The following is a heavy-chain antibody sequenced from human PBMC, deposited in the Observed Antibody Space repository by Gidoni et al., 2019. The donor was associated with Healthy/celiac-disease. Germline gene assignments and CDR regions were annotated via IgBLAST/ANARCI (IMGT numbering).Heavy chain of an antibody. CDR1: GGSVSSGSYY. CDR2: IYYSGST. D-gene: IGHD3-22*01. J-gene: IGHJ5*02. Sequence: QVQLQESGPGLVKPSETLSLTCTVSGGSVSSGSYYWSWIRQPPGKGLEWIGYIYYSGSTNYNPSLKSRVTISVDTSKNQFSLKLSSVTAADTAVYYCARDTGDRMVINRWFDPWGQGTLVTVSS. CDR3: ARDTGDRMVINRWFDP. V-gene: IGHV4-61*01.